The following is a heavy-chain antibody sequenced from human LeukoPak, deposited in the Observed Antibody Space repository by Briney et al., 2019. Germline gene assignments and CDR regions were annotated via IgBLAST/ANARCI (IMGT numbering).Heavy chain of an antibody. CDR1: GGSISSPNSY. J-gene: IGHJ4*02. CDR3: GRRVVDGTTVDF. D-gene: IGHD6-19*01. CDR2: IFYDGTT. Sequence: PSETLSLTCTASGGSISSPNSYWGWIRQPPGKGLEWIGSIFYDGTTYYNPSLKSRVTISVDTSKSQFSLTLRSVTAADTAVYYCGRRVVDGTTVDFWGQGNMVTVSS. V-gene: IGHV4-39*01.